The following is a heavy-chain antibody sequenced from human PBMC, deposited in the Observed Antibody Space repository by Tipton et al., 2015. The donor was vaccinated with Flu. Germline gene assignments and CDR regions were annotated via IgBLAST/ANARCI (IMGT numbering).Heavy chain of an antibody. V-gene: IGHV3-23*01. J-gene: IGHJ4*02. CDR3: ASSIVVVPAAIMGVGSGFDY. CDR1: GFTFSSYA. D-gene: IGHD2-2*02. CDR2: ISGSGGST. Sequence: GSLRLSCAASGFTFSSYAMSWVRQAPGKGLEWVSAISGSGGSTYYADSVKGRFTISRDNSKNTLYLQMNSLRAEDTAVYYCASSIVVVPAAIMGVGSGFDYWGQGTLVTVSS.